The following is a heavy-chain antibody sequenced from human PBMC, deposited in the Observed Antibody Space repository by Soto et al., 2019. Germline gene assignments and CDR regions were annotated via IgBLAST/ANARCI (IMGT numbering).Heavy chain of an antibody. CDR3: AKYYYDRSGSPLAFDY. D-gene: IGHD3-22*01. CDR2: ISGSGGTT. CDR1: GFTFCKYA. V-gene: IGHV3-23*01. J-gene: IGHJ4*02. Sequence: GGSLRLCCAASGFTFCKYAVSLVRQAPGKGLEWVSAISGSGGTTHYADSVKGRVTISRDNSKDTVFLQMNSLRAEDTAVYSCAKYYYDRSGSPLAFDYWGQGTLVTVSS.